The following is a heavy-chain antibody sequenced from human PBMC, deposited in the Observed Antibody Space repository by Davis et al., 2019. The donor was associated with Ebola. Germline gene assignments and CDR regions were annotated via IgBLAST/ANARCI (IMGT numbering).Heavy chain of an antibody. V-gene: IGHV4-39*01. CDR1: GGSISSSSYY. CDR2: IYYSGST. D-gene: IGHD3-3*01. J-gene: IGHJ5*02. Sequence: GSLRLSCTVSGGSISSSSYYWGWIRQPPGKGLEWIGSIYYSGSTYYNPSLKSRVTISVDTSKNQFSLKLSSVTAADTAVYYCARHVGRFLEWSEWFDPWGQGTLVTVSS. CDR3: ARHVGRFLEWSEWFDP.